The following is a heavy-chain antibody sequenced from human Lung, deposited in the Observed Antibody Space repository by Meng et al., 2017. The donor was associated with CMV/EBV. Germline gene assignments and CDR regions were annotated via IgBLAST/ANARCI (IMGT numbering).Heavy chain of an antibody. Sequence: GYTFTNYDINWVRQATGQGLEWMGWMNPNSGNTGYAQKFQGRVTITRDTSIGTAYMELSSLRSEDTAVYYCARMSYDWDDQESNWFDPWGQGTLVTSPQ. CDR1: GYTFTNYD. D-gene: IGHD1-20*01. J-gene: IGHJ5*02. CDR3: ARMSYDWDDQESNWFDP. CDR2: MNPNSGNT. V-gene: IGHV1-8*03.